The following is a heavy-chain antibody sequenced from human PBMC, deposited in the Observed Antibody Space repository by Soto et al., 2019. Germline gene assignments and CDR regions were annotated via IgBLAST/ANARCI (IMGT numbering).Heavy chain of an antibody. J-gene: IGHJ3*02. CDR1: GYTFTSYD. CDR2: MNPNSGNT. V-gene: IGHV1-8*01. D-gene: IGHD2-2*02. Sequence: ASVKVSCKASGYTFTSYDINWVRQATGQGLEWMGWMNPNSGNTGYAQKFQGRVTMTRNTSISTAYMELSSLRSEDTAVYYCASRDIVVVPAAIRGGSDAFDIWGQGTMVTV. CDR3: ASRDIVVVPAAIRGGSDAFDI.